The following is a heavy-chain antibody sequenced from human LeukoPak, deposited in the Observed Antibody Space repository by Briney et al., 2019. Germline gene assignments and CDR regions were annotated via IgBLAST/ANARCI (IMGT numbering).Heavy chain of an antibody. CDR2: INPNSGGT. V-gene: IGHV1-2*02. CDR3: ARVVYYFYAMDV. J-gene: IGHJ6*02. Sequence: ASVKVSCKPSGYTFTDYNIHWVRQSPGQGVEWMGWINPNSGGTNYAQKFQGRVHMTRDTSISTAYMELSRLRSDDTALYYCARVVYYFYAMDVWGQGTTVTVSS. CDR1: GYTFTDYN. D-gene: IGHD2-8*01.